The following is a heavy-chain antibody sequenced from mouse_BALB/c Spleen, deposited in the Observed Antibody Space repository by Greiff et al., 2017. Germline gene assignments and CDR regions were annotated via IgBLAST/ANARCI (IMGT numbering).Heavy chain of an antibody. CDR2: ISIGGSYT. J-gene: IGHJ4*01. V-gene: IGHV5-6*01. Sequence: EVMLVESGGDLVKPGGSLKLSCAASGFTFSSYGMSWVRQTPDKRLEWVATISIGGSYTYYPDSVKGRFTISRDNAKNTLYLQMSSLKSEDTAMYYCARLWDYWGQGTSVTVSS. CDR3: ARLWDY. CDR1: GFTFSSYG.